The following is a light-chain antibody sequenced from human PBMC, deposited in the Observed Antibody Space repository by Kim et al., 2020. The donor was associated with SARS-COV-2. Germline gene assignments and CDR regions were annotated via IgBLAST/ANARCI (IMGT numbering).Light chain of an antibody. Sequence: QSVLTQPPSASGTPGQRVTISCSGSSYNIGSNTVNWYQQLPGTAPKLLIYSNNKRPSGVPDRFSGSKSGTSASLAITGLQSEDESDFYCAAWDDSLNGLWVFGGGTQLTVL. CDR2: SNN. CDR3: AAWDDSLNGLWV. V-gene: IGLV1-44*01. CDR1: SYNIGSNT. J-gene: IGLJ3*02.